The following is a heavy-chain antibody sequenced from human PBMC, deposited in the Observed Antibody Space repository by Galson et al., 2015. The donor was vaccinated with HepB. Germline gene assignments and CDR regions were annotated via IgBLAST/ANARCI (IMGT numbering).Heavy chain of an antibody. CDR1: GFSVTHNY. J-gene: IGHJ5*02. CDR3: ARDYGHYYKSGALPFHYFDL. Sequence: LRLSCAVSGFSVTHNYMTWVRQAPGMGPEWVSSIYGDNNAYYGESVKGRFTVSRDESKNVLYLQMNDLSVEDTAGYYCARDYGHYYKSGALPFHYFDLWGQGILVTVSS. D-gene: IGHD3-10*01. CDR2: IYGDNNA. V-gene: IGHV3-53*01.